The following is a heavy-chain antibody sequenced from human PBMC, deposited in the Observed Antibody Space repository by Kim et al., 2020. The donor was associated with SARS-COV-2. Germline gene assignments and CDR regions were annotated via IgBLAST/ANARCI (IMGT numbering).Heavy chain of an antibody. CDR1: GFTFSSHW. CDR2: IKQDGSEK. D-gene: IGHD6-19*01. J-gene: IGHJ4*02. CDR3: ARYYSSGWYEYYFDY. Sequence: GGSLRLSCAASGFTFSSHWMSWVRQAPGKGLEWVANIKQDGSEKYYVDSVKGRFTISRDNAKNSLYLQMNSLRAEDTAVYYCARYYSSGWYEYYFDYWGQGTLVTVSS. V-gene: IGHV3-7*03.